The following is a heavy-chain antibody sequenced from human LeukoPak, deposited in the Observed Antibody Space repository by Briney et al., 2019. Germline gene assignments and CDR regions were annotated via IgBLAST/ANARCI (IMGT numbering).Heavy chain of an antibody. D-gene: IGHD1-26*01. CDR3: ARENIVGATIDY. Sequence: SETLSHTCTVSGGSISSGSYYWSWIRQPAGKGLEWIGRIYTSGSTNYNPSLKSRVTISVDTSKNQFSLKLSSVTAADTAVYYCARENIVGATIDYWGQGTLVTVSS. V-gene: IGHV4-61*02. CDR1: GGSISSGSYY. J-gene: IGHJ4*02. CDR2: IYTSGST.